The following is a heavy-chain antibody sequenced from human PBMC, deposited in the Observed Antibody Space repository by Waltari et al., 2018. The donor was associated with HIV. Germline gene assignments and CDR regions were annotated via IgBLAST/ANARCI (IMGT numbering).Heavy chain of an antibody. Sequence: QVQLVQSGAEVKKPGASVKVSCKASGYTFTNYYIHWVRQAPGQGLEWMARSNNSGGSTSHAQKFQGRVTMTRDTSTSTVYRELSSLRSEDTAVYYCARDKAVGIITSVFNMWGQGTMVIVSS. D-gene: IGHD3-3*01. J-gene: IGHJ3*02. CDR1: GYTFTNYY. V-gene: IGHV1-46*01. CDR3: ARDKAVGIITSVFNM. CDR2: SNNSGGST.